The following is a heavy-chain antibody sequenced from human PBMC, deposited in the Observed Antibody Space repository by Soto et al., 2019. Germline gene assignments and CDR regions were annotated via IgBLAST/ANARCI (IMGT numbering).Heavy chain of an antibody. CDR3: AKDRDIVVVQALDS. Sequence: EVQLLESGGGLVQPGGSLRLSCAASGFTFSSYAMSWVRQAPGKGLEWVSAISGSGGSTYYADSVKGRFTISRDSSKNTLNLQVNSLRAEDTAVYYCAKDRDIVVVQALDSWGEGTMVAVSS. CDR1: GFTFSSYA. J-gene: IGHJ4*02. V-gene: IGHV3-23*01. CDR2: ISGSGGST. D-gene: IGHD2-2*01.